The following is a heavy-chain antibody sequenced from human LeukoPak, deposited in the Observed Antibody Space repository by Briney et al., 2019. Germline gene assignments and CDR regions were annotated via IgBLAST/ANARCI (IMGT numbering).Heavy chain of an antibody. CDR3: ASSRGHYYYDSSGYPH. V-gene: IGHV3-11*04. D-gene: IGHD3-22*01. CDR1: GFTFSDYY. CDR2: ISSSGSTI. J-gene: IGHJ4*02. Sequence: GGSLRLSCAASGFTFSDYYMSWIRQAPGKGLEWVSYISSSGSTIYYADSVKGRFTISRDNAKNSLYLKMNSLRAEDTAVYYCASSRGHYYYDSSGYPHWGQGTLVTVSS.